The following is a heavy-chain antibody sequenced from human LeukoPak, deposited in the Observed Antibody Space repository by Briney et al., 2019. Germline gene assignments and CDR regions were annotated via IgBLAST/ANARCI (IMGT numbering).Heavy chain of an antibody. J-gene: IGHJ5*01. Sequence: SETLSLTCTVSGGSISSYYWSWIRQPPGKGLEWLGYIYYSGSTNYNPSLKSRVTISVDTSKNQFSLKLNSVTAADTAVYYCARGRNLEWFDYWGQGTLVTVSS. CDR3: ARGRNLEWFDY. CDR1: GGSISSYY. V-gene: IGHV4-59*01. CDR2: IYYSGST. D-gene: IGHD3-3*01.